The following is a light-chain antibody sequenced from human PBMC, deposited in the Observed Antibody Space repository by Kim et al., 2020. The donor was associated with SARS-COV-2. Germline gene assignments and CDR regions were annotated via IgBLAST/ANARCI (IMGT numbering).Light chain of an antibody. Sequence: APGKTARITCGGNNIGSGSVPWNQQKPGQAPVLLIYYDNDRPSGIPERFSGSNSGNTATLTISGVEAGDEADYYCQVWDMSSDHVVFGGGTQLTVL. CDR1: NIGSGS. V-gene: IGLV3-21*04. J-gene: IGLJ2*01. CDR3: QVWDMSSDHVV. CDR2: YDN.